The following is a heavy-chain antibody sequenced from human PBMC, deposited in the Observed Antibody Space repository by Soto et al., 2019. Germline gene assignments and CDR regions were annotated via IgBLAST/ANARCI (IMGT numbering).Heavy chain of an antibody. V-gene: IGHV4-31*03. Sequence: QVQLQESGPGLVKPSQTLSLTCTVSGGSISSGGYYWSWIRQHPGKGLEGLGYIYYSGSNYYNPSLKRRVTISVDTSKNQFYLKLSAVTAADTAVYYCARDDYYDSPNAFDIWGQGTRVTVSS. CDR1: GGSISSGGYY. J-gene: IGHJ3*02. D-gene: IGHD3-22*01. CDR3: ARDDYYDSPNAFDI. CDR2: IYYSGSN.